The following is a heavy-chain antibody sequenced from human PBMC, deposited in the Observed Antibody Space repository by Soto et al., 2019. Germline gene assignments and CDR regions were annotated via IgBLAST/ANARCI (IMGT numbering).Heavy chain of an antibody. CDR3: ARVYKGAFDI. Sequence: SETLSLTCTVSGGSISSGGYYWSWIRQHPGKGLEWIGYIYYSGSTYYNPSLKSRVTISVDTSKNQFSLKLSSVTAADTAVYYCARVYKGAFDIWGQGTMVTVSS. CDR1: GGSISSGGYY. CDR2: IYYSGST. J-gene: IGHJ3*02. V-gene: IGHV4-31*03. D-gene: IGHD1-20*01.